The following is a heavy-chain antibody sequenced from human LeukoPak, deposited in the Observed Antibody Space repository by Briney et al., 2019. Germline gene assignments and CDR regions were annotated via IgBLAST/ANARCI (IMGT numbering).Heavy chain of an antibody. CDR3: ARDLEHCSDTSCSGYFQH. J-gene: IGHJ1*01. D-gene: IGHD2-2*01. V-gene: IGHV1-18*01. CDR1: GYTFTNYG. Sequence: GASVKLSFKASGYTFTNYGISWVRQAHAQGLEWMGLISAYNGNTNYAQNLQGRVTMTTDTSTSTAYMELRSLTSDDTAVYYCARDLEHCSDTSCSGYFQHWGQGTLVTVSS. CDR2: ISAYNGNT.